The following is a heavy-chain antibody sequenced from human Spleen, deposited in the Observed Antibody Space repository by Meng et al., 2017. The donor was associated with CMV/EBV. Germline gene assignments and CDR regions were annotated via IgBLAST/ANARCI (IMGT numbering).Heavy chain of an antibody. D-gene: IGHD6-13*01. J-gene: IGHJ6*02. CDR3: AREFKARQYSSSRFGDYYYYGMDV. CDR1: GYTFTGYY. V-gene: IGHV1-2*02. CDR2: INPNSGGT. Sequence: ASVKVSCKASGYTFTGYYMHWVRQAPGQGLEWMGWINPNSGGTNYAQKFQGRVTITTDESTSTAYMELSSLRSEDTAVYYCAREFKARQYSSSRFGDYYYYGMDVWGQGTTVTVSS.